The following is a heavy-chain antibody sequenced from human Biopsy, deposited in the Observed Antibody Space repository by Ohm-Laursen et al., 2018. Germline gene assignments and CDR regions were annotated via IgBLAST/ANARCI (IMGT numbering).Heavy chain of an antibody. CDR3: ARGSGSGFYFDQ. D-gene: IGHD2-15*01. V-gene: IGHV3-66*01. J-gene: IGHJ4*02. Sequence: SLRLSCAASQFTVRTNSMSWVRLAPGKGLEWVSVIYAGATAYYPDSVKGRFTISRDNSRNTVYLQMDSLRGEDTAVYFCARGSGSGFYFDQWGQGTLVTVSS. CDR2: IYAGATA. CDR1: QFTVRTNS.